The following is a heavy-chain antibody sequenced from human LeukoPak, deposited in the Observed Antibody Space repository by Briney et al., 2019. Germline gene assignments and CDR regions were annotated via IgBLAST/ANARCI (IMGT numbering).Heavy chain of an antibody. V-gene: IGHV4-59*01. CDR2: IYYSGST. D-gene: IGHD6-19*01. CDR1: GGSLSSYY. J-gene: IGHJ6*02. CDR3: ARQGPRQQWLVPGHYYYGMDV. Sequence: SETLSLTCTVSGGSLSSYYWSWIRQPPGKGLEWIGYIYYSGSTNYNPSLKSRVTIPVDTSKNEFSLKLSSVTTADTAVYYCARQGPRQQWLVPGHYYYGMDVWGQGTTVTVSS.